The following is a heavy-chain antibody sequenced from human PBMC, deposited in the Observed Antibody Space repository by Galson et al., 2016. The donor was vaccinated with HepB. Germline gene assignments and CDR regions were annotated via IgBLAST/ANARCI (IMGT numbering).Heavy chain of an antibody. CDR2: INPTGGST. Sequence: SCKASGYTFTSYYIYWVRRAPGRGLEWVGVINPTGGSTDFAPRFQDRVTPTRDTSTGTVYMELTSLTSDDTAVYYWARDYGAGGFYYFDYWGQGTLITVSS. CDR3: ARDYGAGGFYYFDY. D-gene: IGHD6-13*01. V-gene: IGHV1-46*01. J-gene: IGHJ4*02. CDR1: GYTFTSYY.